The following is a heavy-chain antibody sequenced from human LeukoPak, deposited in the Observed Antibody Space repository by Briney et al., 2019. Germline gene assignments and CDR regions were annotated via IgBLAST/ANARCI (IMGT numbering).Heavy chain of an antibody. CDR3: ARDLHPRYSLPDY. V-gene: IGHV3-48*01. J-gene: IGHJ4*02. CDR1: GFTFSRKT. CDR2: ISSDGGTI. D-gene: IGHD2-15*01. Sequence: GGSLRLSCAASGFTFSRKTMNWVRQAPGKGLEWVSYISSDGGTIYYADSVRGRFTISRDNAKNSLYLQMNSLRAEDTAVCYCARDLHPRYSLPDYWGQGPLVTVSS.